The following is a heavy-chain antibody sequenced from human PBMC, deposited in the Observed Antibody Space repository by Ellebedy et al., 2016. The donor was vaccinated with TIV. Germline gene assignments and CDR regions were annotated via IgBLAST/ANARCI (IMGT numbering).Heavy chain of an antibody. D-gene: IGHD3-16*01. CDR3: ARGGVGSTLGEYYFDY. Sequence: GESLKISXAASEFTFSSFTMNWVRQAPGKGLEWVSSISGHSSYIYYAESVEGRFTISRDNAKNSLFLEMSTLRAEDTAVYYCARGGVGSTLGEYYFDYWGQGTLVTVSS. J-gene: IGHJ4*02. V-gene: IGHV3-21*01. CDR1: EFTFSSFT. CDR2: ISGHSSYI.